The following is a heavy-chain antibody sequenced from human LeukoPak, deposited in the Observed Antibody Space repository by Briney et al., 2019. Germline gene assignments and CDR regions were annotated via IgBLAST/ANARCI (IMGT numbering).Heavy chain of an antibody. CDR3: ARGIADPYSFDS. D-gene: IGHD6-13*01. V-gene: IGHV4-61*05. Sequence: SETLSVTCTVSGVSISSTSYYWGWIRQPAGKGLEWIGRIYSTGSTNYSPSLKSRVTMSVDKSKNQFSLNLSSVTAADTAVYYCARGIADPYSFDSWGQGTLVTVSS. CDR1: GVSISSTSYY. J-gene: IGHJ4*02. CDR2: IYSTGST.